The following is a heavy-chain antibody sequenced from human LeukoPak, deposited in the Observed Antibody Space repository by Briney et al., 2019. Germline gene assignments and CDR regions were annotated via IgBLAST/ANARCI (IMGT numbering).Heavy chain of an antibody. Sequence: SETLSLTCTVSGGSISSNSYYWSWIRQPAGKGLEWIGRIYTSGSTNYNPSLKSRVTISVDTSKSQFSLKLNSVTAADTAVYHCARDRRDMVRGINIVRQYHYYYYMDVWGKGTTVTVSS. J-gene: IGHJ6*03. D-gene: IGHD3-10*01. CDR2: IYTSGST. V-gene: IGHV4-61*02. CDR1: GGSISSNSYY. CDR3: ARDRRDMVRGINIVRQYHYYYYMDV.